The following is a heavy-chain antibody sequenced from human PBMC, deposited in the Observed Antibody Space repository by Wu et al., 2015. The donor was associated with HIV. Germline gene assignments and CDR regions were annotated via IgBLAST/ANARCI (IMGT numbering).Heavy chain of an antibody. V-gene: IGHV4-30-4*01. CDR2: VYYSGRT. CDR1: GDSISSGGYY. Sequence: QVQLQESGPGLVRPSQTLSLTCIVSGDSISSGGYYWNWIRQSPGKGLEWIGYVYYSGRTDYNPSLRGRVSMTVDTSKNQFSLKMTSVTAADTAVYYCARVATVTIGFDYWGQGTLVTVSS. D-gene: IGHD4-17*01. CDR3: ARVATVTIGFDY. J-gene: IGHJ4*02.